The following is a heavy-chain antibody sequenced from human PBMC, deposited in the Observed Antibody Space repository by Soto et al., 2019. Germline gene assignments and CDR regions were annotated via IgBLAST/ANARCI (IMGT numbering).Heavy chain of an antibody. J-gene: IGHJ6*02. CDR3: TRDQTKAMVYYYYYGMDV. V-gene: IGHV3-49*03. CDR1: GFTFGDYA. D-gene: IGHD5-18*01. CDR2: IRSKAYGGTT. Sequence: GGSLRLSCTASGFTFGDYAMSWFRQAPGKGLEWVGFIRSKAYGGTTEYAASVKGRFTISTDDSKSIAYLQMNSLKTEDTAVYYCTRDQTKAMVYYYYYGMDVWGQGTTVTVSS.